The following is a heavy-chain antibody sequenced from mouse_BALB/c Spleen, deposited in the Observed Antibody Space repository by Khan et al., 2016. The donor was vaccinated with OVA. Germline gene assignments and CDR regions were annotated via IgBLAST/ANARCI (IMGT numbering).Heavy chain of an antibody. J-gene: IGHJ3*01. V-gene: IGHV1-4*01. CDR3: VRDGAYHRNDGWFAY. CDR1: GYTFTSYT. Sequence: VQLQQSGAELARPGASVKMSCKASGYTFTSYTIHWIKKRPGQGLEWIGYINPSNDYTNYNQKFKDKATLTTDKSSTPAYLRLSSLTSDDSAVYNCVRDGAYHRNDGWFAYWGQGTLVTVSA. CDR2: INPSNDYT. D-gene: IGHD2-14*01.